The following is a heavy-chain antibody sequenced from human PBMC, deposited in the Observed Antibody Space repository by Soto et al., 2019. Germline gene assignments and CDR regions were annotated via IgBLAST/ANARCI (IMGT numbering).Heavy chain of an antibody. CDR3: ASREMATIFDSYYYYYGMDV. Sequence: GASVKVSCKVSGYTLTELSMQWVRQAPGKGLEWMGGFDPEDGIANYAQKFQGRVTITADESTSTAYMELSSLRSEDTAVYYCASREMATIFDSYYYYYGMDVWGQGTTVTVSS. CDR2: FDPEDGIA. J-gene: IGHJ6*02. CDR1: GYTLTELS. V-gene: IGHV1-24*01. D-gene: IGHD5-12*01.